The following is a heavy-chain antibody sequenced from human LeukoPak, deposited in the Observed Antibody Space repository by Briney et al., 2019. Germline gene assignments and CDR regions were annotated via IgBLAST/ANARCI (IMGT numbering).Heavy chain of an antibody. CDR2: IYRGGNT. CDR3: ARGDDNSGWYFDY. V-gene: IGHV3-66*01. D-gene: IGHD6-19*01. CDR1: GFTVSGNY. J-gene: IGHJ4*02. Sequence: GGSLRLSCAASGFTVSGNYMSWVRQAPGKGLEWVSVIYRGGNTHYADSVKGRFTVSRDNSKNTLYLEMNSLRAEDTAVYHCARGDDNSGWYFDYWGQGTLVTVSP.